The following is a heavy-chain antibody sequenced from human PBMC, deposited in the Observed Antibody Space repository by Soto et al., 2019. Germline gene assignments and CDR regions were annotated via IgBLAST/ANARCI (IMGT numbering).Heavy chain of an antibody. CDR1: GFIFSSYN. Sequence: GGSLRLSCAASGFIFSSYNMNWVRQAPGKGLEWVSYNTSKSSSKYYADSVKGRFTITRDNAKNSLYLEMSSLRAEDTAVYYCARDDTYGYSFDYWGQGTLVTVSS. V-gene: IGHV3-48*01. CDR3: ARDDTYGYSFDY. J-gene: IGHJ4*02. CDR2: NTSKSSSK. D-gene: IGHD5-18*01.